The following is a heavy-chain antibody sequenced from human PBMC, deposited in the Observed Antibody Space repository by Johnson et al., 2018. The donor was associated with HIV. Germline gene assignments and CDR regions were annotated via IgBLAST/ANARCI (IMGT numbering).Heavy chain of an antibody. CDR2: IWYDDSNE. CDR3: AREGAPSARDFGAVDI. CDR1: GFTFSSYG. V-gene: IGHV3-30*02. Sequence: QMQLVESGGGVVQPGGSLRLSCAASGFTFSSYGMHWVRQAPGKGLEWVAFIWYDDSNEYYGESVKGRFTISRDNSKNTLYLQMSSLRAEDTAVYYCAREGAPSARDFGAVDIWGQGTMVTVSS. J-gene: IGHJ3*02. D-gene: IGHD1-26*01.